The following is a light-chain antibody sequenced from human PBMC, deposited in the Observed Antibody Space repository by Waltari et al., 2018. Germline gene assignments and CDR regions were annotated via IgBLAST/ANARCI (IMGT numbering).Light chain of an antibody. CDR2: GNN. CDR3: QSFDSRLSDGVV. CDR1: SSTLGPCPH. V-gene: IGLV1-40*01. J-gene: IGLJ2*01. Sequence: QSVLTQPPSVPGTPGQRVTISCTGSSSTLGPCPHLPWYQKIPGTAPKLLHFGNNNRPAGVPDRFSGSKSGTSASLAITGLQAEDEGDYYCQSFDSRLSDGVVFGGGTKVTVL.